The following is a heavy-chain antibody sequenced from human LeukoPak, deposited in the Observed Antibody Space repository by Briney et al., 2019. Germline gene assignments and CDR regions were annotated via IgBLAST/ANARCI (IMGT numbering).Heavy chain of an antibody. J-gene: IGHJ4*02. CDR3: ARDGYYDYVWGSYPLTY. CDR2: ISAYNGNT. V-gene: IGHV1-18*01. Sequence: ASVTVSCKASGYTFTSYGISWVRQAPGQGLEWMGWISAYNGNTNYAQKLQGRVTMTTDTSTSTAYMELRSLRSDDTAVYYCARDGYYDYVWGSYPLTYWGQGTLVTVSS. CDR1: GYTFTSYG. D-gene: IGHD3-16*01.